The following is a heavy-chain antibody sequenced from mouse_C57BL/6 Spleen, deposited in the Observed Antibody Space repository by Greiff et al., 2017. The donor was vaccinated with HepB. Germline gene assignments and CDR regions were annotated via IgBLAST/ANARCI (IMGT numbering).Heavy chain of an antibody. CDR3: AIDRAKYYLDY. CDR1: GFTFSSYT. V-gene: IGHV5-9*01. CDR2: ISGGGGNT. Sequence: EVKLVESGGGLVKPGGSLKLSCAASGFTFSSYTMSWVSQTPEKRLEWVATISGGGGNTYYLDSVKGRFTISRDNAKNTLYLQMSSLKSEDTALYYCAIDRAKYYLDYWGQGTTLTVSS. J-gene: IGHJ2*01.